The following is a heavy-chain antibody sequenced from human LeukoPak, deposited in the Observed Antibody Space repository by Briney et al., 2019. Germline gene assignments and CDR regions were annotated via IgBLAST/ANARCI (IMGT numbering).Heavy chain of an antibody. CDR3: ARAAGDYGDYVY. CDR2: MNPNSGNT. Sequence: ASVKVSCKASGYTFTSYDINWVRQATGQGLEWMGWMNPNSGNTGYAQKFQGRVTMTRNTSISTAYMELSSLRSEDTAVYYCARAAGDYGDYVYWGQGTLVTVSS. V-gene: IGHV1-8*01. J-gene: IGHJ4*02. CDR1: GYTFTSYD. D-gene: IGHD4-17*01.